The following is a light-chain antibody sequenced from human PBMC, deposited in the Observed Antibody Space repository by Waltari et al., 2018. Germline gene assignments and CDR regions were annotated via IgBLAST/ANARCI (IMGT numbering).Light chain of an antibody. CDR3: QHYLRLPVT. J-gene: IGKJ1*01. CDR2: GAA. Sequence: EIVLTQSPGTLSLSLGERATVSCRASQSVSRALAWYQKKPGQAPRLLIYGAATRATGIPDRFSGSGSGTDFSFTISRLEPDDFAVYYCQHYLRLPVTFGQGTTVEI. V-gene: IGKV3-20*01. CDR1: QSVSRA.